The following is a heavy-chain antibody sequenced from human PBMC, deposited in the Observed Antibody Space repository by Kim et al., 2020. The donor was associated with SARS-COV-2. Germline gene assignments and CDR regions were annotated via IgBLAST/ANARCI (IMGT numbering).Heavy chain of an antibody. D-gene: IGHD3-10*01. CDR1: GFTFSSYW. Sequence: GGSLRLSCAASGFTFSSYWMSWVRQAPGKGLEWVANIKQDGSEKYYVDSVKGRFTISRDNAKNSLYLQMNSLRAEDTAVYYCARAPYYYGSGQIDPWGQGTLVTVSS. CDR2: IKQDGSEK. CDR3: ARAPYYYGSGQIDP. J-gene: IGHJ5*02. V-gene: IGHV3-7*01.